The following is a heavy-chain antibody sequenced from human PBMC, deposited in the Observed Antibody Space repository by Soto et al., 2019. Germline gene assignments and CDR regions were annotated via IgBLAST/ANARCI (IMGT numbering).Heavy chain of an antibody. Sequence: ASVKVSCKASGYTFASYAISWMRQAPGQGLEWMGWISAYNGNTNYAQKLQGRVTMTTDTSTSTAYMELSSLRSEDTAVYYCARDHTTGTTSPDAFDIWGQGTMVTVSS. D-gene: IGHD1-1*01. CDR2: ISAYNGNT. V-gene: IGHV1-18*01. CDR1: GYTFASYA. J-gene: IGHJ3*02. CDR3: ARDHTTGTTSPDAFDI.